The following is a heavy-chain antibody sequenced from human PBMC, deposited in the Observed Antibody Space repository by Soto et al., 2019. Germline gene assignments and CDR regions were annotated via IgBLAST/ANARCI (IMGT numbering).Heavy chain of an antibody. Sequence: QVQLVQSGAEVKKPGASVKVSYVASGYTFTDHSIHWVRQAPGQGLEWMGWINPHSGDTIYAQKFQGRVTLTRDTSISTAYMELSRLRSDDTAVYYCARGRTVNFYGMDVWGQGTTVTVSS. CDR2: INPHSGDT. CDR1: GYTFTDHS. V-gene: IGHV1-2*02. J-gene: IGHJ6*02. D-gene: IGHD4-17*01. CDR3: ARGRTVNFYGMDV.